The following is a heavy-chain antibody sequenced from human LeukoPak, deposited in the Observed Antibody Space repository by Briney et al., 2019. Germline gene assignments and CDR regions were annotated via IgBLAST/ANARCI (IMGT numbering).Heavy chain of an antibody. CDR1: GFTVSSNY. D-gene: IGHD3-22*01. J-gene: IGHJ4*02. V-gene: IGHV3-66*01. CDR2: IYSGGST. CDR3: ASDSYDSSGYAFDY. Sequence: GGSLRLSCAASGFTVSSNYMSSVRQAPGKGLEWVSVIYSGGSTYYADSVKGRFTISRDNSKNTLYLQMNSLRAEDTAVYYCASDSYDSSGYAFDYWGQGTLVTVSS.